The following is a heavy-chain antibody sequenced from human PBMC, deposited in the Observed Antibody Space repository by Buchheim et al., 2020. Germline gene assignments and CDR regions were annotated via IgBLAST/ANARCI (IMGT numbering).Heavy chain of an antibody. D-gene: IGHD6-13*01. CDR2: IDPEDSET. J-gene: IGHJ5*02. V-gene: IGHV1-69-2*01. CDR3: AVATRSSSRFGWFGP. Sequence: EIQLVQSGAEVKKPGGTVKVSCRFSGFTFIDFYVHWIRKVPGQGPEWMGLIDPEDSETVDPQKFQGRFTMTADTSTDTVYLELNSLKYEDTAIYYCAVATRSSSRFGWFGPWGQGTL. CDR1: GFTFIDFY.